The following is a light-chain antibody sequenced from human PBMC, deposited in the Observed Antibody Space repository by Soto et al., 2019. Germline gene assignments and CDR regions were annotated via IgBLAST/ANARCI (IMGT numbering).Light chain of an antibody. J-gene: IGKJ4*01. CDR3: QQHGSSPLT. CDR2: ASS. V-gene: IGKV3-20*01. CDR1: QSVSSVF. Sequence: EIVLTQSPGTLSMSPGERATLSCRASQSVSSVFLAWYQQKPGQAPRLLIYASSSRATGIPDRFSGSGAGTVFTLTISRLEPEDFAVYYCQQHGSSPLTFGGGTKVEIK.